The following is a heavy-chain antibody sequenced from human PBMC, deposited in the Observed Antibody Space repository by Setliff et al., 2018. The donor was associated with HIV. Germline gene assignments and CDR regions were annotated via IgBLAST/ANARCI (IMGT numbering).Heavy chain of an antibody. CDR2: MNPNSGNT. CDR1: GYTFTSYD. V-gene: IGHV1-8*03. J-gene: IGHJ3*02. CDR3: ATDSSGYYFRAFDI. Sequence: ASVKVSCKASGYTFTSYDINWVRQATGQGLEWMGWMNPNSGNTGYAQKFQGRVTITRNTSISTAYMELSSLRSEDTAVYYCATDSSGYYFRAFDIWGQGTMVTVS. D-gene: IGHD3-22*01.